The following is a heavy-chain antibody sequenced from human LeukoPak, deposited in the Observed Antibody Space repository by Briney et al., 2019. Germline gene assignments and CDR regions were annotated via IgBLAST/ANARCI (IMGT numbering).Heavy chain of an antibody. V-gene: IGHV1-18*01. CDR3: ARDRIVGGTIVDDAFDI. Sequence: ASVKVSCKASGYTFTSYGISWVRQAPGQGLEWMGWISAYNGNTNYARKLQGRVTMTTDTSTSTAYMELRSLRSDDAAVYYCARDRIVGGTIVDDAFDIWGQGTMVTASS. J-gene: IGHJ3*02. D-gene: IGHD1-26*01. CDR2: ISAYNGNT. CDR1: GYTFTSYG.